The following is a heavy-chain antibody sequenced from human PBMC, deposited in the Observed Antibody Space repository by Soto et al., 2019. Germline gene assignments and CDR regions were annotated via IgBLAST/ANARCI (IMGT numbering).Heavy chain of an antibody. Sequence: GGSLRLSCAASGFTFSSSAMTWVRQAPGKGLEWVAGISGSGFATYYADSVKGRFTISRDNSKSTVYLELNNLSAEDTAVYHCAKNQGVELVPLATVDWFDPWGQGSVVTVSS. CDR2: ISGSGFAT. V-gene: IGHV3-23*01. CDR3: AKNQGVELVPLATVDWFDP. D-gene: IGHD1-26*01. J-gene: IGHJ5*02. CDR1: GFTFSSSA.